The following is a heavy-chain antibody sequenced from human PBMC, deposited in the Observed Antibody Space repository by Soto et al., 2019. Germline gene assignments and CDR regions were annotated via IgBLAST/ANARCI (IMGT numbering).Heavy chain of an antibody. D-gene: IGHD6-19*01. V-gene: IGHV4-39*01. J-gene: IGHJ4*02. CDR1: GGSISSSSYY. CDR2: IYYRGST. CDR3: ARQEQWVDGAFDY. Sequence: QLQLQESGPGLVKPSETLSLTCTGSGGSISSSSYYWGWIRKPPGKGLEWIGSIYYRGSTYYNPSPKSRVTISVDTSKNQFALKLSSVTGADTAVYYCARQEQWVDGAFDYWGQGTLVTVSS.